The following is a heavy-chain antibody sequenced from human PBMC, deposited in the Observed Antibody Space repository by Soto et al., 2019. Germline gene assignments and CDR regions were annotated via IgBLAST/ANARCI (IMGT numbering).Heavy chain of an antibody. Sequence: PGGSLRLSCAASGFTFSSYAMSWVRQAPGKGLEWVSAISGSGGSTYYADSVKGRFTISRDNSKNTLYLQMNSLRAEDTAVYYCAKDRGWAGYCSGGSCYAHDAFDIWGQGTMVTVSS. CDR2: ISGSGGST. CDR1: GFTFSSYA. CDR3: AKDRGWAGYCSGGSCYAHDAFDI. J-gene: IGHJ3*02. D-gene: IGHD2-15*01. V-gene: IGHV3-23*01.